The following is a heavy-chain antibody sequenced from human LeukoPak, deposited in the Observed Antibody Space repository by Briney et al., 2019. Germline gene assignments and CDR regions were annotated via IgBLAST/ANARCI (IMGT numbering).Heavy chain of an antibody. Sequence: ASVKVSCKASGYTFTGYYMHWVRQAPGQGLEWMGIINPSGGSTSYAQKFQGRVTMTRDTSTSTVYMEPSSLRSEDTAVYYCASGYSSGWYGPGWFDPWGQGTLVTVSS. CDR1: GYTFTGYY. CDR2: INPSGGST. V-gene: IGHV1-46*01. D-gene: IGHD6-19*01. J-gene: IGHJ5*02. CDR3: ASGYSSGWYGPGWFDP.